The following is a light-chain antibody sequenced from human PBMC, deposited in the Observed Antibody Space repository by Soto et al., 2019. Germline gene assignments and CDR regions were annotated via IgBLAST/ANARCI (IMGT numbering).Light chain of an antibody. CDR1: ESLFGF. V-gene: IGKV3-15*01. Sequence: EIVLTQSPATLSVSPGDRVTLSCRASESLFGFLAWYQQKPGQSPRLLIYGGSTRATGIPARFSGSGSATDFTLTISSLQSEDFAVYFCQSCNDCPFASGLGTKLEI. CDR3: QSCNDCPFA. J-gene: IGKJ2*01. CDR2: GGS.